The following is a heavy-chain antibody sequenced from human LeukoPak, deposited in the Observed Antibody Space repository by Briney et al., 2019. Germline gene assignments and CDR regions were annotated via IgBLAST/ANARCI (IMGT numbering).Heavy chain of an antibody. CDR1: GFTFSSHS. CDR3: ARCLEGGDILTGSGY. CDR2: IRTSSSYI. J-gene: IGHJ4*02. V-gene: IGHV3-21*01. Sequence: GGSLRLSCAASGFTFSSHSMNWVRQAPGKGLEWVSSIRTSSSYIYYADSVKGRFTISRDNTKNSLYLQMSSLRAEDTTVYYCARCLEGGDILTGSGYWGQGTLVTVSS. D-gene: IGHD3-9*01.